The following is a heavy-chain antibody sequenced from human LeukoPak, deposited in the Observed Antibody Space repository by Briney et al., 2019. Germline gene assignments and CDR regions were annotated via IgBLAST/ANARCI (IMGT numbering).Heavy chain of an antibody. CDR3: ARKDRLYYGSVSYYDY. CDR1: GLTFSSYE. D-gene: IGHD3-10*01. J-gene: IGHJ4*02. Sequence: PGGSLRLSCAASGLTFSSYEMNWVRQAPGKGLEWVSYISSSGSTRYYADSVKGRFTISRDNAKNSLYLQMNSLRAEDTAVYYRARKDRLYYGSVSYYDYWGQGTLVTVSS. V-gene: IGHV3-48*03. CDR2: ISSSGSTR.